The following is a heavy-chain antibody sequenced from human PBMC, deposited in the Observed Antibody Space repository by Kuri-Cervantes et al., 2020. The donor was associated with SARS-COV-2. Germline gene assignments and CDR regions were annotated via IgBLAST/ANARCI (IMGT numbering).Heavy chain of an antibody. V-gene: IGHV1-24*01. CDR3: ATDIRAVTTSFKYYFDY. CDR2: FDPEDGET. CDR1: GYTLTELS. D-gene: IGHD4-17*01. J-gene: IGHJ4*02. Sequence: ASVKVSCKVSGYTLTELSMHWVRQAPGKGLEWMGGFDPEDGETIYAQKFQGRVTMTEDTSTDTAYMELSSLGSEDTAVYYCATDIRAVTTSFKYYFDYWGQGTLVTVSS.